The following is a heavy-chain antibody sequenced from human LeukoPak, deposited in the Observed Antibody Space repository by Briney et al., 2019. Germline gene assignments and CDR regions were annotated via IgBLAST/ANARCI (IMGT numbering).Heavy chain of an antibody. CDR1: GFTFSNYA. J-gene: IGHJ4*02. V-gene: IGHV3-23*01. CDR2: ISGSGTST. D-gene: IGHD3-9*01. Sequence: GGSLRLSCAASGFTFSNYAMNWVRQAPGKGLEWVSGISGSGTSTYYADSVKGRFTISRDNSKNTLHLQMDSLRAEDTAVYYCAESWDFDWLLPYWGQGTLVTVSS. CDR3: AESWDFDWLLPY.